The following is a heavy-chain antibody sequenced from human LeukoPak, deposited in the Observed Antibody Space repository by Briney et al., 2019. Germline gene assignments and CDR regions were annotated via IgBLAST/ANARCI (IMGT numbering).Heavy chain of an antibody. Sequence: GGSLRLSCAASGFTFSSYAMHWVRQAPGKGLEWVAFIHYDGSNNYYADSVKGRFTISRDNSKNTLYLQMNTLRADDAAVYYCAKDHGSSDWYYFDYWGQGTLVTVSS. CDR3: AKDHGSSDWYYFDY. CDR2: IHYDGSNN. CDR1: GFTFSSYA. D-gene: IGHD6-13*01. V-gene: IGHV3-30*02. J-gene: IGHJ4*02.